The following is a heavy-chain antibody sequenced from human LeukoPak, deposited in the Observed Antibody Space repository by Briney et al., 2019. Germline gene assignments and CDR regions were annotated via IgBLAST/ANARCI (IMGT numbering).Heavy chain of an antibody. J-gene: IGHJ4*02. D-gene: IGHD2-15*01. V-gene: IGHV3-23*01. Sequence: GGSLRLSCAASGFTFSSKAMSWVRQAPGKGLEWVSRIGGSGGGADYADSVKGRFTISRDNSKNTLYLQMNSLRAEDTAVYYCARDRYCSGGSCSYFDYWGQGTLVTVSS. CDR3: ARDRYCSGGSCSYFDY. CDR1: GFTFSSKA. CDR2: IGGSGGGA.